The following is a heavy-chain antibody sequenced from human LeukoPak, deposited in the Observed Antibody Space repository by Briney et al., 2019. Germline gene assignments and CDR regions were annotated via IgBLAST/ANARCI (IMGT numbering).Heavy chain of an antibody. D-gene: IGHD2/OR15-2a*01. CDR3: TTFYHEYSPY. CDR2: IKSNADGGTP. CDR1: GFSFMNAW. Sequence: AGGSLRLSCAASGFSFMNAWMIWVRQAPGKGLEWVGRIKSNADGGTPDYAAPARGRFTISRDDSKNTLNLQMNSLKTEDTAVYYCTTFYHEYSPYWGRGTLVTVSS. V-gene: IGHV3-15*01. J-gene: IGHJ4*02.